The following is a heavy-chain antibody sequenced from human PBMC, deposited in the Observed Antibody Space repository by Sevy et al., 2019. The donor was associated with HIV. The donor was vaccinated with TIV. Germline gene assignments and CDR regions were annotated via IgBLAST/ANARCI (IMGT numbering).Heavy chain of an antibody. CDR3: GECTLWVYDPTNRKCGMDV. CDR2: SSPFTGSP. Sequence: ASVKVSCKASGYNFINYGISWVRQAPGQGLEWVGGSSPFTGSPNYPQKLQDRVTVTTDTATNTAYMELRNLRSDDTAVYYCGECTLWVYDPTNRKCGMDVWGQGTTVTVSS. CDR1: GYNFINYG. D-gene: IGHD5-12*01. V-gene: IGHV1-18*01. J-gene: IGHJ6*02.